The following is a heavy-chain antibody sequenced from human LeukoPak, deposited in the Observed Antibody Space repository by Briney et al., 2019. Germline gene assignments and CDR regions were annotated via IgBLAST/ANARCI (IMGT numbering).Heavy chain of an antibody. CDR3: ARTIRGY. D-gene: IGHD3-10*01. CDR2: IKEDGSEK. V-gene: IGHV3-7*01. J-gene: IGHJ4*02. CDR1: GFSFSNDW. Sequence: GESLRLSCAASGFSFSNDWMSWGRQAPGKGLEWVANIKEDGSEKHYVDSVKGRFTISRDNAKNSLYLQMNSLRAEDTAVYYCARTIRGYWGQGTLVTVSS.